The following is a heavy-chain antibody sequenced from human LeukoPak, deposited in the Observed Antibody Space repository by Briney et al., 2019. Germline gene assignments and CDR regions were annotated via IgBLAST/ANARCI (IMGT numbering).Heavy chain of an antibody. D-gene: IGHD3-3*01. V-gene: IGHV4-59*12. CDR1: GGSISNY. J-gene: IGHJ4*02. Sequence: KPSETLSLTCTVSGGSISNYWSWIRQPPGKGLEWIGYIYYSGSTNYNPSLKSRVTISVDTSKNQFSLKLSSVTAADTAVYYCARGGIREWLKYYFDYWGQGTLVTVSS. CDR2: IYYSGST. CDR3: ARGGIREWLKYYFDY.